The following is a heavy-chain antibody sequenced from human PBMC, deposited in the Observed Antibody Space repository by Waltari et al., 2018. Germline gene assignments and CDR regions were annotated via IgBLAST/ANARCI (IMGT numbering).Heavy chain of an antibody. Sequence: QVQLQESGPGLVKPSETLSLTCAVSGYSISSGYYWGWIRQPPGKGLEWIGSIYHSGSTYYNPSLKSRVTISVDTSKNQFSLKLSSVTAADTAVYYCARRVYYYDCSGFGAFDIWGQGTMVTVSS. D-gene: IGHD3-22*01. CDR2: IYHSGST. V-gene: IGHV4-38-2*01. J-gene: IGHJ3*02. CDR3: ARRVYYYDCSGFGAFDI. CDR1: GYSISSGYY.